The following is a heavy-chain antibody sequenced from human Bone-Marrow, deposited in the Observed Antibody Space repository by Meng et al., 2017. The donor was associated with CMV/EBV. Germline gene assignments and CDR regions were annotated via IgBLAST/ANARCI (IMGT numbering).Heavy chain of an antibody. CDR3: ASWYSTAWVFDY. CDR1: GFTFSSYS. D-gene: IGHD6-13*01. J-gene: IGHJ4*02. Sequence: GESLKISCAASGFTFSSYSMNWARQAPGKGLEWVSSISSSSSYIYYADSVKGRFTISRDNAKNSLYLQMNSLRAEDTAVYYCASWYSTAWVFDYWGQGTLVTVSS. CDR2: ISSSSSYI. V-gene: IGHV3-21*01.